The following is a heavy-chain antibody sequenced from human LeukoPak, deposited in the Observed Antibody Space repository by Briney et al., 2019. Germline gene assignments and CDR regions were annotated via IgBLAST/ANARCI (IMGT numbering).Heavy chain of an antibody. CDR3: ARGNLNTMTNDY. D-gene: IGHD3-22*01. V-gene: IGHV1-8*01. CDR1: GYTFTSYD. J-gene: IGHJ4*02. CDR2: MNPNSGNT. Sequence: GASVKVSCKASGYTFTSYDINWGRQATGQGLEWMGWMNPNSGNTGYAQQFQGRVTMTRNTSISTAYMELRSLRSEDTAVYYCARGNLNTMTNDYWGQGTLVTVSS.